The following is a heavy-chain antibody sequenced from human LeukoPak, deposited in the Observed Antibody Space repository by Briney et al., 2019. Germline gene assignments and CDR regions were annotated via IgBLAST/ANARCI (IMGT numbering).Heavy chain of an antibody. Sequence: GRSLRLSCAASGFTFSSYGMHWVRQAPGKGLEWVAVIWYDGSNKYYADSVKGRFTISRDNSKNTLYLQMNSLRAEDTAVYYCAKEDIVVVPAVAYYYYGMDVWGQGTTVTVSS. V-gene: IGHV3-33*06. J-gene: IGHJ6*02. D-gene: IGHD2-2*01. CDR3: AKEDIVVVPAVAYYYYGMDV. CDR2: IWYDGSNK. CDR1: GFTFSSYG.